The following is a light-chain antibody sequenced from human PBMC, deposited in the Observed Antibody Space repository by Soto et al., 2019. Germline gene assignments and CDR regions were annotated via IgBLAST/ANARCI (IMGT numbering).Light chain of an antibody. CDR3: SSYRSSSTLGGV. CDR1: SSDVGGYNY. V-gene: IGLV2-14*01. J-gene: IGLJ1*01. Sequence: SALTQPASVSGSPGQSITISCTGTSSDVGGYNYVSWYQQHPGKAPKLMIYDVSNRPSGVSNRFSGSKSGNTASLTISGLQAEDEADYYCSSYRSSSTLGGVFGTGTKLTVL. CDR2: DVS.